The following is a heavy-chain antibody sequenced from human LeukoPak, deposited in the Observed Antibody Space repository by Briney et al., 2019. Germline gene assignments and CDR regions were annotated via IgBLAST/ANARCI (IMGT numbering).Heavy chain of an antibody. V-gene: IGHV1-18*01. J-gene: IGHJ3*02. Sequence: GASVKVSCKASGYTFTSYGISWVRQAPGQGLEWMGWISAYNGNTNYAQKLQGRVTMTTDTSTSTAYMELRSLRSDDTAVYYCARDIANWGSHDAFDIWGQGTMVTVSS. CDR3: ARDIANWGSHDAFDI. CDR1: GYTFTSYG. D-gene: IGHD7-27*01. CDR2: ISAYNGNT.